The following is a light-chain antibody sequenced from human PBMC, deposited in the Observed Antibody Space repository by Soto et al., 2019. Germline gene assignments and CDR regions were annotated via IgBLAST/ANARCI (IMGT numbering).Light chain of an antibody. J-gene: IGKJ1*01. Sequence: DIQMTQSPSNLSASVGDRVTITCRASQSISSWLAWYQQKPGKAPKLLIYDASSLESGVPSRLSGSGSGTEFTLTISSLQPDDFATYYCQQYNSYSWTFGQGTTVDIK. V-gene: IGKV1-5*01. CDR3: QQYNSYSWT. CDR1: QSISSW. CDR2: DAS.